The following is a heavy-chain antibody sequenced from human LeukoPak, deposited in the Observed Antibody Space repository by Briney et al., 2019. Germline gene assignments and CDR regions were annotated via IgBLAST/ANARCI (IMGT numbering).Heavy chain of an antibody. Sequence: SETLSLTCTVSGGSISSGDYYWSWIRQPPGKGLEWIGYIYYSGSTYYNPSLKSRVTISVDTSKNQFSLKLSSVTAADTAVYYCARGTQLELRAYYYGMDVWGQGTTVTVSS. D-gene: IGHD1-7*01. CDR1: GGSISSGDYY. V-gene: IGHV4-30-4*02. J-gene: IGHJ6*02. CDR2: IYYSGST. CDR3: ARGTQLELRAYYYGMDV.